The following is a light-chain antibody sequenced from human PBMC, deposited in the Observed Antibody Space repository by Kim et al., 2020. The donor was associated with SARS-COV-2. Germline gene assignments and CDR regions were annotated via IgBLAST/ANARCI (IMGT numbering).Light chain of an antibody. Sequence: QSVLTQPPSASGTPGQRDTISCSGSSSNIGSNPVNWYQQFPGTAPKLLIYTNNQWPSGVPDRFSGSKSGTSASLAISGLQSEDEADYYCAAWDDSLNGVVFGGGTQLTVL. J-gene: IGLJ2*01. CDR3: AAWDDSLNGVV. CDR1: SSNIGSNP. V-gene: IGLV1-44*01. CDR2: TNN.